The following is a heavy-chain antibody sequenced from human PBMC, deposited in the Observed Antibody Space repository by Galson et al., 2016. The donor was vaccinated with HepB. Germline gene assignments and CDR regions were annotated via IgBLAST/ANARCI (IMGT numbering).Heavy chain of an antibody. D-gene: IGHD3-9*01. CDR1: GFTFSRYE. Sequence: SLRLSCAASGFTFSRYEMNWVRQAPGKGLEWVSYISSSGTTIYYADSVKGRFTISRDNAKNSLSLQMNSLRAEDTAVYYCAREPVRLDDLLTGPPKNPDYWGQGTLVTVSS. CDR3: AREPVRLDDLLTGPPKNPDY. CDR2: ISSSGTTI. V-gene: IGHV3-48*03. J-gene: IGHJ4*02.